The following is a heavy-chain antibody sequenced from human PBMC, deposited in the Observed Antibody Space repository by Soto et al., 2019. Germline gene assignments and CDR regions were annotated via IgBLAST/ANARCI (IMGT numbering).Heavy chain of an antibody. Sequence: SETLSLTCTVSGGSVSSGSYYWSWIRQPPGKGLEWIGYIYYSGSTNYNPSLKSRVAVSVDTFKNQFSLKLSSVTAADTAVYYCARGVPYSYGYVSWFDPWGQGTLVTVSS. CDR3: ARGVPYSYGYVSWFDP. D-gene: IGHD5-18*01. CDR2: IYYSGST. J-gene: IGHJ5*02. V-gene: IGHV4-61*01. CDR1: GGSVSSGSYY.